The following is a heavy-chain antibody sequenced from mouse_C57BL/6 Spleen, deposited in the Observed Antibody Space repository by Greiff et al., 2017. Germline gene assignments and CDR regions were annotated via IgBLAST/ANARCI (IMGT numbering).Heavy chain of an antibody. CDR2: IYPGSGST. Sequence: VQLQQPGAELVKPGASVKMSCKASGYTFTSYWITWVKQRPGQGLEWIGDIYPGSGSTNYNEKFKSKATLTVDTSSSTAYMQLSSLTSEDSAVYYCARDSYSNPWFAYWGQGTTLTVSS. CDR1: GYTFTSYW. J-gene: IGHJ2*01. D-gene: IGHD2-5*01. V-gene: IGHV1-55*01. CDR3: ARDSYSNPWFAY.